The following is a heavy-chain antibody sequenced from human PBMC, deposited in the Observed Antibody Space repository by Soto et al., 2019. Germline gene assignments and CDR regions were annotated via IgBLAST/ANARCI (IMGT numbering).Heavy chain of an antibody. CDR2: IRYDGSKE. V-gene: IGHV3-33*01. Sequence: QMQLAESGGGVVQPGRSLRLSCAASGFSFSSYGMYWVRQAPGKGLEWLANIRYDGSKEYYADFVKGGFTISRDNSKNTLYLQMNSLRAEDTAVYYCARDRNYFGSGAVGMDFWGQGTTVTVSS. D-gene: IGHD3-10*01. CDR3: ARDRNYFGSGAVGMDF. CDR1: GFSFSSYG. J-gene: IGHJ6*02.